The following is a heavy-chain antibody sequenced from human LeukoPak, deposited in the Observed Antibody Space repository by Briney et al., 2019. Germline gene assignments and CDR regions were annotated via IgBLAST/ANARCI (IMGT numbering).Heavy chain of an antibody. CDR1: GGTFSSYA. J-gene: IGHJ6*04. Sequence: SVKVSCKASGGTFSSYAISWVRQAPGQGLEWMGGIITIFGTANYAQKFQGRVTITADESTSTAYMELRSLRSEDTAVYYCARVGGYCSSTSCYEGRNYYYGMDVWGKGTTVTVSS. V-gene: IGHV1-69*13. CDR3: ARVGGYCSSTSCYEGRNYYYGMDV. D-gene: IGHD2-2*01. CDR2: IITIFGTA.